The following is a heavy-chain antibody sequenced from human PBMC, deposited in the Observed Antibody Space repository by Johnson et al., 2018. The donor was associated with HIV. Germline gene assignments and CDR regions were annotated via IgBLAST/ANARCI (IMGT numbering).Heavy chain of an antibody. CDR2: IKLDGSDK. D-gene: IGHD2-21*02. CDR3: GRGEEAYCGGDCYSGAFDI. J-gene: IGHJ3*02. V-gene: IGHV3-7*03. CDR1: GFTFGTYW. Sequence: VQLVESGGGLVQPGGSLRLSCVVSGFTFGTYWMTWVRPAPGNGLEWVATIKLDGSDKYYLDSVKGRFTISRDNAKNSLYLQMNSLRAEDTALYYCGRGEEAYCGGDCYSGAFDIWGHGTMVTVSS.